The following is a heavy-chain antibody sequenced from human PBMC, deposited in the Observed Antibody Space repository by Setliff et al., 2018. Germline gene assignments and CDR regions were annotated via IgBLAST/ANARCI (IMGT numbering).Heavy chain of an antibody. D-gene: IGHD3-3*01. Sequence: LRLSCAASGFTFSSYEMNWVRQAPGKGLEWVSYISSSGSTIYYADSVKGRFTISRDNAKNSLYLQMNSLRAEDTAVYYCARESSITIFGVPYYYYYMDVWGKGTTVTVSS. CDR2: ISSSGSTI. J-gene: IGHJ6*03. V-gene: IGHV3-48*03. CDR3: ARESSITIFGVPYYYYYMDV. CDR1: GFTFSSYE.